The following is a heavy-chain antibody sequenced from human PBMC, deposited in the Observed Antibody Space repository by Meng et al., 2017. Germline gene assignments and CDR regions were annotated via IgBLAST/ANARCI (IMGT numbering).Heavy chain of an antibody. J-gene: IGHJ6*02. CDR3: ARDRSRYLSGMDV. CDR2: IKQDGSEK. Sequence: GEALKISWAASGFTFSSYWMSWVRPAPGKGLEWVANIKQDGSEKYYVDSVKGRFTISRDNAKNSLYLQMNSLRAEDTAVYYCARDRSRYLSGMDVWGQGTTVTVSS. V-gene: IGHV3-7*01. CDR1: GFTFSSYW. D-gene: IGHD1-14*01.